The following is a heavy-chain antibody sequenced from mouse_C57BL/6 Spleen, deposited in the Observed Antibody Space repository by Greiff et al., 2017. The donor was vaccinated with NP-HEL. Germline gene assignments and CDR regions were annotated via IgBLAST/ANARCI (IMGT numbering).Heavy chain of an antibody. V-gene: IGHV1-15*01. CDR3: TPSGYYYGSSYRAY. Sequence: VKLMESGAELVRPGASVTLSCKASGYTFTDYEMHWVKQTPVHGLEWIGAIDPETGGTAYNQKFKGKAILTADKSSSTAYMELRSLTSEDSAVYYCTPSGYYYGSSYRAYWGQGTLVTVSA. CDR1: GYTFTDYE. CDR2: IDPETGGT. D-gene: IGHD1-1*01. J-gene: IGHJ3*01.